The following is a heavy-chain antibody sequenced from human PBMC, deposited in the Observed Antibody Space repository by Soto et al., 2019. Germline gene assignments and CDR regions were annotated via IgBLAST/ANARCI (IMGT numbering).Heavy chain of an antibody. J-gene: IGHJ1*01. D-gene: IGHD6-19*01. Sequence: SETLSLTCAVSGASISSEQSWSWVRQPPGKGLEFIGEIHHSGSTNNNPSLKSRVTMSVDRSKNQFSLMWSSVTAADTAAYYCARSFGSYAIDQWGQGTLVRVSS. CDR1: GASISSEQS. V-gene: IGHV4-4*02. CDR2: IHHSGST. CDR3: ARSFGSYAIDQ.